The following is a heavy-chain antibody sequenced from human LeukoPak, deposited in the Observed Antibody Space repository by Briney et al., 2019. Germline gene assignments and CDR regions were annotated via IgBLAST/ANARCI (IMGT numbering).Heavy chain of an antibody. CDR1: GFTFSRDW. V-gene: IGHV3-74*01. CDR2: MNSDGSTT. D-gene: IGHD7-27*01. CDR3: VRALMGTSDH. J-gene: IGHJ4*02. Sequence: GGSLRLSCAASGFTFSRDWMHWVRQGTGKGLVWVSRMNSDGSTTNYADSVKGRFTISRDNAKNTLYLQMNSLRAEDTAVYYCVRALMGTSDHWGQGSLVTVSS.